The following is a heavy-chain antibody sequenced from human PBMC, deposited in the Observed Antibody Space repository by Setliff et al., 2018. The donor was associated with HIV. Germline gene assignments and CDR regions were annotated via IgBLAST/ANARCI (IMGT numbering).Heavy chain of an antibody. Sequence: PSETLSLTCTVSGYSISSGYYWGWIRQPPGKGLEWIGSIYHSGSTYYNPSLKSRVTISVDTYKNQFSLKLSSVTAADTAVYYCARRHTFGAGRDYYYYY. J-gene: IGHJ6*01. CDR3: ARRHTFGAGRDYYYYY. D-gene: IGHD6-19*01. CDR1: GYSISSGYY. CDR2: IYHSGST. V-gene: IGHV4-38-2*02.